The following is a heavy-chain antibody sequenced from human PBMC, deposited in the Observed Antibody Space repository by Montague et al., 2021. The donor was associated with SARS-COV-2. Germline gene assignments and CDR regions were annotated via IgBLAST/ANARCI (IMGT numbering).Heavy chain of an antibody. Sequence: SETLSLTCAVYGGSFSGYYWCWIRQPPGKGLEWIGEINHSGSTNYNPSLHSRVTISVDTSKNQFSLKLSSVTAADTAVYYCARGYDYVWGSYRYLHWFDPWGQGALLTVCS. CDR3: ARGYDYVWGSYRYLHWFDP. D-gene: IGHD3-16*02. CDR2: INHSGST. J-gene: IGHJ5*02. V-gene: IGHV4-34*01. CDR1: GGSFSGYY.